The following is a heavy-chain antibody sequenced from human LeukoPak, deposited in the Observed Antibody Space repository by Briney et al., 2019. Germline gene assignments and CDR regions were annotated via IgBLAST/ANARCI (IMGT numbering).Heavy chain of an antibody. J-gene: IGHJ4*02. CDR3: ARGPH. CDR2: IKEGGGEK. V-gene: IGHV3-7*01. Sequence: PGGSLRLSCEASGFTFTNYWMSWVRQAPGKGLEWVASIKEGGGEKYYVDSVKGRFTISRDNAKNSVYLQMNSLRTEDTAVYYCARGPHWGQGTLVTVSS. CDR1: GFTFTNYW.